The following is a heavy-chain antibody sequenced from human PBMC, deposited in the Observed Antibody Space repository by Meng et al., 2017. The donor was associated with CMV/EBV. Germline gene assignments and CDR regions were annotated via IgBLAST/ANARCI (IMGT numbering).Heavy chain of an antibody. D-gene: IGHD1-26*01. J-gene: IGHJ4*02. Sequence: ETLSLTCAASGFTFSSYDMHWVRQATGKGLEWVSAIGTAGDTYYPGSVKGRFTISRENAKNSLYLQMNSLRAGDTAVYYCARDLTGSYSAWGQGTLVTVSS. V-gene: IGHV3-13*01. CDR3: ARDLTGSYSA. CDR1: GFTFSSYD. CDR2: IGTAGDT.